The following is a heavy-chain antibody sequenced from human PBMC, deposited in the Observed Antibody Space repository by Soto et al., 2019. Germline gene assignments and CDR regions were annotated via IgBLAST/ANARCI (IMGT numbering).Heavy chain of an antibody. CDR3: ARNQYGDYVDSFYMDV. Sequence: EVQLVQSGAEVKKPGESLKISCKGSGYSFTSYWIGWVRQMPGKGLEWMGIIYPGDSDTRYSPSFQGQVTISADKSISTDYLQWSSLKASDTAMYYCARNQYGDYVDSFYMDVWGKGTTVTVSS. D-gene: IGHD4-17*01. CDR2: IYPGDSDT. J-gene: IGHJ6*03. CDR1: GYSFTSYW. V-gene: IGHV5-51*03.